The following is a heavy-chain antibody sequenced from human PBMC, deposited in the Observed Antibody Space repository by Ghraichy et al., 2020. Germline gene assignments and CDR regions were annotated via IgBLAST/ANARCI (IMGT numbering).Heavy chain of an antibody. CDR3: ARGSTVVRFFYYNGMDV. J-gene: IGHJ6*02. CDR2: ITSSSRTI. Sequence: GGSLRLSCVASGFTLSGYSMNWVRQSPGKGLEWVAYITSSSRTISYADPVKGRFAISRDNAQNSLFLQMNNLREEDTAVYYCARGSTVVRFFYYNGMDVWGQGTTVTVSS. V-gene: IGHV3-48*02. D-gene: IGHD4-23*01. CDR1: GFTLSGYS.